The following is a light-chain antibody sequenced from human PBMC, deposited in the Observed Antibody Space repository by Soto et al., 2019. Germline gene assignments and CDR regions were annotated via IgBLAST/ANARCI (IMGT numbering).Light chain of an antibody. Sequence: EIVLTQSPGTLSLSPGERATLSCRASQSVSSSYLAWYQQKPGQAPRLLIYGASSRATGIPDRFSGSGSGTEFTLTISSLQPEDSALYFCQQDYSPLLAFGAGTRVEIK. CDR3: QQDYSPLLA. CDR2: GAS. J-gene: IGKJ4*01. CDR1: QSVSSSY. V-gene: IGKV3-20*01.